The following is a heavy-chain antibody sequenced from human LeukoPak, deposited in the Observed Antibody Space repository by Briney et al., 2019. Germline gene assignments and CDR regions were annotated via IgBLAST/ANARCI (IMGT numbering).Heavy chain of an antibody. CDR3: ARGLGLMNDAFDI. D-gene: IGHD2-8*01. Sequence: GGSLRLSCAASGFTFTNFHINWFRQAPGKGLEWVSCISSRSSYIYYADSVKGRFTISRDNAKKSVFLQMDSLRAEDTAMYYCARGLGLMNDAFDIWGQGTVVTVSS. V-gene: IGHV3-21*01. J-gene: IGHJ3*02. CDR1: GFTFTNFH. CDR2: ISSRSSYI.